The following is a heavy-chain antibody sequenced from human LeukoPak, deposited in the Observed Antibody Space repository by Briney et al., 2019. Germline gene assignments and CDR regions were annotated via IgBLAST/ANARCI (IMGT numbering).Heavy chain of an antibody. J-gene: IGHJ4*02. V-gene: IGHV1-2*02. CDR1: GYTFTGYY. CDR3: AARYCSGGSCRDPFDY. Sequence: ASVTVSCTASGYTFTGYYMHWVRQAPGHGLEWMGWIKPNSGGTNYAQTFQGRVTMTRDTSVSTAYMELNRLRSDDTAVYYCAARYCSGGSCRDPFDYWGEGTLVTVSS. CDR2: IKPNSGGT. D-gene: IGHD2-15*01.